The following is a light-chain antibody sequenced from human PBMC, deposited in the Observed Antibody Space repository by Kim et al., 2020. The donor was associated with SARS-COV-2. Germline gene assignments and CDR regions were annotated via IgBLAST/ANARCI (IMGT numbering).Light chain of an antibody. V-gene: IGLV3-9*01. CDR1: NIGSKN. CDR2: RDS. Sequence: SYELTQPLSVSVALGQTARITCGGNNIGSKNVHWYQQKPGQAPVLVIYRDSNRPSGIPERFSGSNSGNTATLTISRAQAGDGADYYCQVWDSSNVVFGGG. J-gene: IGLJ2*01. CDR3: QVWDSSNVV.